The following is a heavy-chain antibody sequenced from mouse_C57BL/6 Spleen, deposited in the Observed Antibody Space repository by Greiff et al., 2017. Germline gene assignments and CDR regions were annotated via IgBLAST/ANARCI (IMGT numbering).Heavy chain of an antibody. J-gene: IGHJ2*01. CDR3: ARLGDYFDY. CDR1: GFTFSSYT. Sequence: EVKLVESGGGLVKPGGSLKLSCAASGFTFSSYTMSWVRQTPEKRPEWVATISGGGGNTYYPDSVKGRFTISRDNAKNTLYLQMSSLRSEDTALYYCARLGDYFDYWGQGTTLTVSS. CDR2: ISGGGGNT. V-gene: IGHV5-9*01.